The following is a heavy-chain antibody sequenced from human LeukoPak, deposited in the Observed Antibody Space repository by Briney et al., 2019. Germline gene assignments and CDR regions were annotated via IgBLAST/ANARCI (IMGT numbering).Heavy chain of an antibody. V-gene: IGHV1-2*02. CDR3: ARGKVGYGDLPHFDY. J-gene: IGHJ4*02. Sequence: ASVKVSCKASGYTFTGYYMHWVRQAPGQGLEWMGWINPNSGGTNYAQKFQGRVTMTRDTSISTAYIELSRLRSDDTAVYYCARGKVGYGDLPHFDYWGQGTLVTVSS. CDR1: GYTFTGYY. D-gene: IGHD4-17*01. CDR2: INPNSGGT.